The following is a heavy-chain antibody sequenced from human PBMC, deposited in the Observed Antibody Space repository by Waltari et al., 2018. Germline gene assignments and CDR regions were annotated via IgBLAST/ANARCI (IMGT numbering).Heavy chain of an antibody. CDR2: INHSGST. CDR3: ARGPTHVDIVATSHRGGYFDY. Sequence: QVQLQQWGAGLLKPSETLSLTCAVYGGSFSGYYWSWIRQPPGTGLGWIGEINHSGSTNYNPSLKSRVTISVDTSKNQFSLKLSSVTAADTAVYYCARGPTHVDIVATSHRGGYFDYWGQGTLVTVSS. J-gene: IGHJ4*02. V-gene: IGHV4-34*01. D-gene: IGHD5-12*01. CDR1: GGSFSGYY.